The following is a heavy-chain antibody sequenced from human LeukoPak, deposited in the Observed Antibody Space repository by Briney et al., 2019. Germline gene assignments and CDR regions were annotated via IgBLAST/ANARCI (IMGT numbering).Heavy chain of an antibody. CDR3: ARESRGGIQH. CDR2: IYYSGST. Sequence: SETLSLTCAVSGDSISSSGYSWSWIRQPPGKGLEWIGYIYYSGSTYYNPSLKSRVTISVDTSKNQFSLNLRSVTAADTAVYYCARESRGGIQHWGQGTLVTVSS. CDR1: GDSISSSGYS. D-gene: IGHD2-15*01. J-gene: IGHJ1*01. V-gene: IGHV4-30-4*07.